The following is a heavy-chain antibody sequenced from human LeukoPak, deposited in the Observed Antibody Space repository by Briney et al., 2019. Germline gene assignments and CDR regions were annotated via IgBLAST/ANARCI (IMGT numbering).Heavy chain of an antibody. V-gene: IGHV1-69*13. Sequence: ASVKVSCKASGDTFSSYAISWVRQAPGQGLEWMGGIIPIFGTANYAQKFQGRVTITADESTSTAYMELSSLRSEDTAVYYCARRVSRSYYDSSGYGGWYFDLWGRGTLVTVSS. CDR1: GDTFSSYA. D-gene: IGHD3-22*01. CDR3: ARRVSRSYYDSSGYGGWYFDL. J-gene: IGHJ2*01. CDR2: IIPIFGTA.